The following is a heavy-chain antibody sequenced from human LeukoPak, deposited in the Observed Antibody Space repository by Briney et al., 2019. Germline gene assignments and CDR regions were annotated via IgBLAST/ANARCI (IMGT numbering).Heavy chain of an antibody. CDR1: GGSFSGYY. J-gene: IGHJ4*02. D-gene: IGHD3-10*01. V-gene: IGHV4-34*01. CDR2: INHSGST. CDR3: ARRIPDYYGSGSYYS. Sequence: SETLSLTCAVYGGSFSGYYWSWIRQPPGKGLEWIGEINHSGSTNYNSSLKSRVTISVDTSKNQFSLKLSSVTAADTAVYYCARRIPDYYGSGSYYSWGQGTLVTVSS.